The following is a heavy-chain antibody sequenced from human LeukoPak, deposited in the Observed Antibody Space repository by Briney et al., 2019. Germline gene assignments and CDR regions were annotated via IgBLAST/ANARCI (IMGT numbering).Heavy chain of an antibody. V-gene: IGHV3-53*01. J-gene: IGHJ4*02. CDR3: ARGGAYFDY. D-gene: IGHD4/OR15-4a*01. CDR1: GFTVDTNY. CDR2: LYTAGTT. Sequence: RGSLRLSCAASGFTVDTNYMSWVRQAPGKGLVWVSVLYTAGTTYYADSVKGRFTISRDNSKNTLYLRMNSLRAEDTAIYYCARGGAYFDYWGQGTLVTVSS.